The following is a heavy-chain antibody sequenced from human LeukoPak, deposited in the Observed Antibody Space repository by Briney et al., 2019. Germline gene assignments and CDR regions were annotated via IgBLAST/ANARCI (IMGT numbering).Heavy chain of an antibody. J-gene: IGHJ3*02. Sequence: PGGSLRLSCAASGFTFSSYGMHWVRQAPGKGLEWVAVIWYDGSNKYYADSVKGRFTIPRDNSKNTLYLQMNSLRAEDTAVYYCARDASATNAFDIWGQGTMVTVSS. CDR2: IWYDGSNK. D-gene: IGHD2-15*01. CDR1: GFTFSSYG. CDR3: ARDASATNAFDI. V-gene: IGHV3-33*01.